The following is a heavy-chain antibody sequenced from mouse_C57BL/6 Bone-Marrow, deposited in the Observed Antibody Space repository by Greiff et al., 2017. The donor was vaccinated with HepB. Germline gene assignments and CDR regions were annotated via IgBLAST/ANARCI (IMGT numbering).Heavy chain of an antibody. CDR2: IDPSDSYT. CDR1: GYTFTSYW. CDR3: ARENDSAWFAY. D-gene: IGHD2-4*01. J-gene: IGHJ3*01. Sequence: QVQLQQSGAELVKPGASVKLSCKASGYTFTSYWMQWVKQRPGQGLEWIGEIDPSDSYTNYNQKFKGKATLTVDTSSSTAYMQLSSLTSEDSAVYYCARENDSAWFAYWGQGTLVTVSA. V-gene: IGHV1-50*01.